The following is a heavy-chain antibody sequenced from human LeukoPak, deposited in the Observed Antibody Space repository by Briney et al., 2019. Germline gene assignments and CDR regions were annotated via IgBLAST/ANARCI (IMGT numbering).Heavy chain of an antibody. CDR2: ISYDGSNK. CDR3: ARDWFPYSSSRKALGI. V-gene: IGHV3-30-3*01. CDR1: GFTFSSYA. D-gene: IGHD6-13*01. Sequence: GGSLRLSCAASGFTFSSYAMHWVRQAPGKGLEWVAVISYDGSNKYYADSVKGRFTISRDNSKNTLYLQMNSLRAEDTAVYYCARDWFPYSSSRKALGIWGQGTMVTVSS. J-gene: IGHJ3*02.